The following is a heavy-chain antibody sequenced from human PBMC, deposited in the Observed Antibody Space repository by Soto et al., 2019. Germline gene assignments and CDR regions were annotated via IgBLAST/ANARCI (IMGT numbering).Heavy chain of an antibody. CDR3: AKDRYDDVWSSLSL. D-gene: IGHD3-3*01. V-gene: IGHV3-23*01. CDR2: ITGSGSVT. Sequence: EVQLLESGGGLVQPGGSLSLSCIASGFTFDTYAMSWVRQAPGKGLEWVATITGSGSVTYYADSVKGRVSISRDNSKNTLYVQMKRLRAEDTAVYYCAKDRYDDVWSSLSLWGRGTLVTVSS. CDR1: GFTFDTYA. J-gene: IGHJ4*02.